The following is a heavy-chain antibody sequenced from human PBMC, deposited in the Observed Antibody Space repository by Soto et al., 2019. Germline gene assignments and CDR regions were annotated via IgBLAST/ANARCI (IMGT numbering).Heavy chain of an antibody. CDR3: ARLGSGLVAQGLGYFVY. CDR2: IYSGGST. Sequence: EVQLVESGGGLVQPGGSLRLSCAASGFTVSSNYMSWVRQAPGKGLEWVSVIYSGGSTYYADSVKGRFTISRHNSKNTLYLQMNSLRAEDTAVYYCARLGSGLVAQGLGYFVYWGQGTLVTVSS. V-gene: IGHV3-53*04. J-gene: IGHJ4*02. CDR1: GFTVSSNY. D-gene: IGHD7-27*01.